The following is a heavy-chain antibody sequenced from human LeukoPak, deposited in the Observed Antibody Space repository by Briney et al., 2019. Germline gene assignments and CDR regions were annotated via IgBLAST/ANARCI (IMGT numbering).Heavy chain of an antibody. V-gene: IGHV3-23*01. CDR2: ISASAGTT. Sequence: QTGGSLRLSCAASGFTFSSYAMSWVRQAPGKGLEWVSAISASAGTTFYADSVKGRFTISRDNSKNTLYLQMNSLRAEDTAVYYCAKLWGKYDFWSGYYQYYFDYWGQGTLVTVSS. D-gene: IGHD3-3*01. J-gene: IGHJ4*02. CDR1: GFTFSSYA. CDR3: AKLWGKYDFWSGYYQYYFDY.